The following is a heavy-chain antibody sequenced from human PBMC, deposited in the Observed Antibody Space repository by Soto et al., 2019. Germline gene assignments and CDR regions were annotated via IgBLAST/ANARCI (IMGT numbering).Heavy chain of an antibody. CDR3: AKDPTTDSIWGSYRRFDY. CDR1: GFTCSSYA. J-gene: IGHJ4*02. Sequence: GGSLRLSCAASGFTCSSYAMSWVRQAPGKGLEWVSAISGSGGSTYYADSVKGRFTISRDNSKNTLYLQMNSLRAEDTAVYYCAKDPTTDSIWGSYRRFDYWGQGTLVTVSS. CDR2: ISGSGGST. D-gene: IGHD3-16*02. V-gene: IGHV3-23*01.